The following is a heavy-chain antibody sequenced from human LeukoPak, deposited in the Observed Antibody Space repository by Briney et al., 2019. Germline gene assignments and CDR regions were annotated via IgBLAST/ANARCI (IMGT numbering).Heavy chain of an antibody. CDR2: IIPIFGTA. CDR1: GGTFSSYA. J-gene: IGHJ4*02. V-gene: IGHV1-69*05. Sequence: SSVKVSCKASGGTFSSYAISWVRQAPGQGLEWMGRIIPIFGTANYAQKFQGRVTITTDESTSTAYMEQSSLRSEDTAVYYCARDDSLSGYDLYYFDYWGQGTLVTVSS. D-gene: IGHD5-12*01. CDR3: ARDDSLSGYDLYYFDY.